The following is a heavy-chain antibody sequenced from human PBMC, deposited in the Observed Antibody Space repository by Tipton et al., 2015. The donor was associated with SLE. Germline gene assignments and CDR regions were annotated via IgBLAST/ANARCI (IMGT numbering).Heavy chain of an antibody. Sequence: GLVKPSETLSLTCTVSGDSISNSYFWGWIRQSPGKGLEWIGEINPSGNTNYNPSLKSRVAISVDTSKNQFSLKLNSVTAADTAVYYCARGSGRYSSSWYFFYYYMDVRGKGTTVTVSS. J-gene: IGHJ6*03. V-gene: IGHV4-38-2*02. CDR2: INPSGNT. CDR3: ARGSGRYSSSWYFFYYYMDV. CDR1: GDSISNSYF. D-gene: IGHD6-13*01.